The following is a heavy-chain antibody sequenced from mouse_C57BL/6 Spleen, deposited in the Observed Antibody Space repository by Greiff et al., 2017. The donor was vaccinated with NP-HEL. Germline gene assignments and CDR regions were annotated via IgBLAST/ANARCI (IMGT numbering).Heavy chain of an antibody. CDR3: ARSDYDSYYAMDY. J-gene: IGHJ4*01. V-gene: IGHV1-69*01. CDR2: IDPSDSYT. D-gene: IGHD2-4*01. Sequence: QVQLQQSGAELVMPGASVKLSCKASGYTFTSYWMHWVKQRPGQGLEWIGEIDPSDSYTNYNQKFKGKSTLAVDKSSSTAYMQLSSLTSEDSAVYYCARSDYDSYYAMDYWGQGTSVTVSS. CDR1: GYTFTSYW.